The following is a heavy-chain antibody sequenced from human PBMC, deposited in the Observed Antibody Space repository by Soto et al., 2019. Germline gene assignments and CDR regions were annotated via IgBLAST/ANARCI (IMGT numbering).Heavy chain of an antibody. CDR3: ARVVMGRGNRYYYYYMDV. CDR1: GGSFSGYY. CDR2: INHSGST. V-gene: IGHV4-34*01. Sequence: ETLSLTCAVYGGSFSGYYWSWIRQPPGKGLEWIGEINHSGSTNYNPSLKSRVTISVDTSKNQFSLKLSSVTAADTAVYYCARVVMGRGNRYYYYYMDVWGKGTTVTVSS. J-gene: IGHJ6*03. D-gene: IGHD3-16*01.